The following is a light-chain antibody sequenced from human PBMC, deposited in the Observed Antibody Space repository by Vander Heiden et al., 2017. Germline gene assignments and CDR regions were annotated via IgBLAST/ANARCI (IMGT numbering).Light chain of an antibody. CDR3: QKDYSTPRT. V-gene: IGKV1-27*01. CDR1: HSISNY. J-gene: IGKJ5*01. Sequence: DIQMTQSPSSLSASVGDRVTITCRASHSISNYLDWYQQKPGKVPKLLIYAASTLQTGVPSRFSGSGSGTAFTLTISSLQPEDVATYYCQKDYSTPRTFGQGTRLEMK. CDR2: AAS.